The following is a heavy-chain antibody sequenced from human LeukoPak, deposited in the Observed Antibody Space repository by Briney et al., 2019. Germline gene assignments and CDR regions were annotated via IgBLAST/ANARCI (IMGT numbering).Heavy chain of an antibody. Sequence: GGSLRLSCAASGFTFSSYSMNWVRQAPGKGLEWVSYISSSSSTIYYADSVKGRFAISRDNAKNSLYLQMNSLRAEDTAVYYCARDWVVGATQAFDIWGQGTMVTVSS. D-gene: IGHD1-26*01. J-gene: IGHJ3*02. V-gene: IGHV3-48*01. CDR2: ISSSSSTI. CDR3: ARDWVVGATQAFDI. CDR1: GFTFSSYS.